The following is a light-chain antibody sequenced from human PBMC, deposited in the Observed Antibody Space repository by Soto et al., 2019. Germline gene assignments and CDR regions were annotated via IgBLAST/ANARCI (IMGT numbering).Light chain of an antibody. CDR3: TSYRSSSTLGV. Sequence: QSVLTQPASVSGSPGQSITISCTGSSSDVGGFSFVSWYQQYPDKAPQLIIYDVSNRPSGVSNRFSGSKSGNTASLTISGLQAEDEADYYCTSYRSSSTLGVFGTGTKVTVL. CDR2: DVS. CDR1: SSDVGGFSF. V-gene: IGLV2-14*01. J-gene: IGLJ1*01.